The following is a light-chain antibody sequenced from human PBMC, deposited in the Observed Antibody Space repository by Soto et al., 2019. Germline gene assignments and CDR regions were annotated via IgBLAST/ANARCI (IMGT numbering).Light chain of an antibody. J-gene: IGLJ2*01. V-gene: IGLV2-8*01. CDR2: EVT. Sequence: QSVLTQPPSASGSPGQSVTISCTGTSSDVGGYNFVSWYQQHPGKAPQLMIYEVTKRPSGVPDRFSGSKSGNTASLTVSGLQAEDEADYYCSSYAGTNNLLFGGGTQLTVL. CDR1: SSDVGGYNF. CDR3: SSYAGTNNLL.